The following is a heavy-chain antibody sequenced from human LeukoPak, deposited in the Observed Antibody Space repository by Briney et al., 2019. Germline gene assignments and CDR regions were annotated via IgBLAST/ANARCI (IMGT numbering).Heavy chain of an antibody. V-gene: IGHV1-46*01. CDR2: INPSGGST. CDR3: ARESLFGESKKRWLPWYGY. J-gene: IGHJ4*02. Sequence: ASVKVSCKASGYTFTSYYMHWVRQAPGQGLEWMGIINPSGGSTSYAQKFQGRVTMTRDTSTSTVYMELSSLRSEDTAVYYCARESLFGESKKRWLPWYGYWGQGTLVTVSS. CDR1: GYTFTSYY. D-gene: IGHD3-10*02.